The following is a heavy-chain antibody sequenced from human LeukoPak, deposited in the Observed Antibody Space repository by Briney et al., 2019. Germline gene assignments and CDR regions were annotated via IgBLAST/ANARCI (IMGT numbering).Heavy chain of an antibody. Sequence: PGGSLRLSCAASGFTFSSYAMSGVRQAPGKGVEGVSAISGSGGSTYYADSVKGRFTISRDNSKNTLYLQMNSLRAEDTAVYYCAKGTCFSHTSIVSWGQGTLVTVSS. J-gene: IGHJ4*02. V-gene: IGHV3-23*01. D-gene: IGHD2-21*02. CDR2: ISGSGGST. CDR1: GFTFSSYA. CDR3: AKGTCFSHTSIVS.